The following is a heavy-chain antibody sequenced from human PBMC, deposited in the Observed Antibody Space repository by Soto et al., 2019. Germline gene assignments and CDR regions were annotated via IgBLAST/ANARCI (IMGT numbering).Heavy chain of an antibody. D-gene: IGHD4-17*01. CDR3: ARADSVTTINLDY. Sequence: GASVKVSCKTSGYTFISYGISWVRQAPGQGLEWMGWISAYNDNTNYAQKFQDRVTLTTDTSTNTAYMELRSLRSDDTAVYYCARADSVTTINLDYWGQGTLVTV. J-gene: IGHJ4*02. CDR2: ISAYNDNT. V-gene: IGHV1-18*01. CDR1: GYTFISYG.